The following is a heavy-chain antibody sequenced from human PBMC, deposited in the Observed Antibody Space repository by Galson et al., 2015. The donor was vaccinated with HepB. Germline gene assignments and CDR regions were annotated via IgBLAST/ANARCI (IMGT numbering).Heavy chain of an antibody. CDR3: AAAYQELPPGY. J-gene: IGHJ4*02. CDR1: GYTFTNYY. D-gene: IGHD1-26*01. V-gene: IGHV1-2*02. Sequence: SVKVSCKAFGYTFTNYYMNWVRQAPGQGLEWMGWINPNSGGTNYAQKFQGRVTTTRDTSISTAYMELSSLSSDDTAVYHCAAAYQELPPGYWGQGTLLTVSS. CDR2: INPNSGGT.